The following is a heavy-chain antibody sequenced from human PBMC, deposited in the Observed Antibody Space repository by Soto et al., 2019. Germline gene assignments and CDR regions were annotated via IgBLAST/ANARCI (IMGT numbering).Heavy chain of an antibody. CDR3: ATRLHCSGTGCHPNFQH. J-gene: IGHJ1*01. D-gene: IGHD2-2*01. V-gene: IGHV4-31*03. CDR2: IYYSGST. Sequence: PSETLSLTCTVSGGSISSGGYYWSWIRQHPGKGLEWIGYIYYSGSTYYNPSLKSRVTISVDTSKNQFSLKLSSVTAEDTAAYYCATRLHCSGTGCHPNFQHWGQGTLVTVSS. CDR1: GGSISSGGYY.